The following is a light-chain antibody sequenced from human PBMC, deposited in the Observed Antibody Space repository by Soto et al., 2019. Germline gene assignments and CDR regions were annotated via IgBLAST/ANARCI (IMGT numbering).Light chain of an antibody. Sequence: LAQPASVSGSPGQSITISCTGTSSDVGGYKYVTWYQQNPGKAPKVLIYEVSNRFSGVSNRFSGSKSGNTASLTISGLQAEDEADYFCSSYTSTDTYVFGSGTKVTVL. J-gene: IGLJ1*01. CDR3: SSYTSTDTYV. CDR2: EVS. CDR1: SSDVGGYKY. V-gene: IGLV2-14*01.